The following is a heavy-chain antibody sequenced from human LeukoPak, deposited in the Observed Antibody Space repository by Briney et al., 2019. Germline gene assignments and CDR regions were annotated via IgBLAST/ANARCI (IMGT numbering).Heavy chain of an antibody. CDR3: ARDRYGDPFDY. CDR2: ISFDGSNK. V-gene: IGHV3-30-3*01. Sequence: GGSLRLSCVASGFTFSSYAMHWVRQAPGKGLEWVALISFDGSNKYNADSVKGRFTISRDNSKNTLYLRMNTLRAEDTAVYYCARDRYGDPFDYWGQGTLVTVSS. D-gene: IGHD4-17*01. CDR1: GFTFSSYA. J-gene: IGHJ4*02.